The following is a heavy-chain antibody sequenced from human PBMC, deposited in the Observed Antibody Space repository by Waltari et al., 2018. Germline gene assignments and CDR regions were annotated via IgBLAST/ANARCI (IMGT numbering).Heavy chain of an antibody. J-gene: IGHJ4*02. CDR3: ARHRPGIAVAGSVDY. Sequence: QLQLQESGPGLVKPSETLSLTCTVSGGSISSSSYYWGWIRQPPGKGLEWIGSIYYSGSTYYNPSLKSRVTISVDTSKNQFSRKLSAVTAADTAVYYCARHRPGIAVAGSVDYWGQGTLVTVSS. D-gene: IGHD6-19*01. CDR2: IYYSGST. V-gene: IGHV4-39*01. CDR1: GGSISSSSYY.